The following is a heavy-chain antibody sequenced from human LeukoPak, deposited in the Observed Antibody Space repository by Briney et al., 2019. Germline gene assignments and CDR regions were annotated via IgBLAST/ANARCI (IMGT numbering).Heavy chain of an antibody. V-gene: IGHV1-2*02. CDR3: ASYPRSIPTPPFDY. CDR1: GYAFTAQY. D-gene: IGHD2-21*01. Sequence: ASVKVSCKASGYAFTAQYMHWVRQAPGQGLEWMGWINPNNGDTKYAQSFLGRVTMTRDTSTTTAYMELSSLRSDDTAVYFCASYPRSIPTPPFDYWGQGTLVTVSS. CDR2: INPNNGDT. J-gene: IGHJ4*02.